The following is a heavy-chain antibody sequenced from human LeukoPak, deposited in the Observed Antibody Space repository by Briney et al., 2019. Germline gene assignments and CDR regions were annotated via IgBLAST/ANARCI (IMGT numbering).Heavy chain of an antibody. CDR2: ISSSSSYI. V-gene: IGHV3-21*01. D-gene: IGHD3-10*01. CDR3: ARHGSPGSYYNPVRDAFDI. Sequence: KAGGSLRLSCAASGFTFSSYAMSWVRQAPGKGLEWVSSISSSSSYIYYADSVKGRFTISRDNAKNSLYLQMNSLRAEDTAVYYCARHGSPGSYYNPVRDAFDIWGQGTMVTVSS. J-gene: IGHJ3*02. CDR1: GFTFSSYA.